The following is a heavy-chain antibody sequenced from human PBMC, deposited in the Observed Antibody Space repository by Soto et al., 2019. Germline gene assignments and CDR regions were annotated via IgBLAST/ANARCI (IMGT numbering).Heavy chain of an antibody. CDR3: ARDGEGWHGDYDRQTDY. CDR1: GFTFSSYS. V-gene: IGHV3-21*01. J-gene: IGHJ4*02. CDR2: ISSSSSYI. Sequence: EVQLVESGGGLVKPGGSLRLSCAASGFTFSSYSMNWVRQAPGKGLEWVSSISSSSSYIYYADSVKGRFTISRDNAKNSLYLQMNSLRAEDTAVYYCARDGEGWHGDYDRQTDYWGQGTLVTVSS. D-gene: IGHD4-17*01.